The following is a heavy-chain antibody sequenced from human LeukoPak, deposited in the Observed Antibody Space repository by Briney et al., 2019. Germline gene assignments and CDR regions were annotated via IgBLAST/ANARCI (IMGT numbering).Heavy chain of an antibody. CDR1: GGTFSSYA. D-gene: IGHD4-17*01. V-gene: IGHV1-69*04. J-gene: IGHJ3*02. Sequence: ASVRVSCKASGGTFSSYAISWVRQAPGQGLEWMGRIIPILGIANYAQKFQGRVTITADKSTSTAYMELSSLRSEDTAVYYCARGYYGDPWGAFDIWGQGTMVTVSS. CDR2: IIPILGIA. CDR3: ARGYYGDPWGAFDI.